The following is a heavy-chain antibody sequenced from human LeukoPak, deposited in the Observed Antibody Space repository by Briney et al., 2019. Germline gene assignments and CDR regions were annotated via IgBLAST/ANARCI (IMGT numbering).Heavy chain of an antibody. V-gene: IGHV4-59*08. D-gene: IGHD3-10*01. CDR3: ARFGITVVRGGKYYFDY. Sequence: SETLSLTRTVSGGSISNYYWSWIRQPPGKGLEWIGHIYYSGATKYNPSLKGRITISVDTSKNQFSLMLSSVTAADTAVYYCARFGITVVRGGKYYFDYWGQGTLVTVSS. CDR2: IYYSGAT. J-gene: IGHJ4*02. CDR1: GGSISNYY.